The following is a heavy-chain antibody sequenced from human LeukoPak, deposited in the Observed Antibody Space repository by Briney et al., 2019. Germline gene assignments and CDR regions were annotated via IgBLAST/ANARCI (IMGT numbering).Heavy chain of an antibody. CDR1: GFTFSSYW. Sequence: GGSLRLSCAASGFTFSSYWMYRVRQAPGKGLVWVSRINTNGTSTSYADSVKGRFTISRDNAKNTLYLQMNSLRPEDTAVYYCALSRTLDYWGQGTLVTVSS. CDR2: INTNGTST. CDR3: ALSRTLDY. V-gene: IGHV3-74*01. D-gene: IGHD3-16*02. J-gene: IGHJ4*02.